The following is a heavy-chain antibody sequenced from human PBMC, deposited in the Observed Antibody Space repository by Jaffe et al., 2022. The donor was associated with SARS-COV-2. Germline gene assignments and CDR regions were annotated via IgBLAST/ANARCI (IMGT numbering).Heavy chain of an antibody. V-gene: IGHV3-30*18. CDR3: AKDGTPYSGTFPDS. Sequence: QVQLVESGGGVVQTGGFLGLSCAASGFGFSTYGMHWVRQAPGKGLEWLAVISYDGTKTYYGDSVQGRFTISRDNYKKTLSLEMSGLRPEDTAVYYCAKDGTPYSGTFPDSWGQGTLVTVSP. CDR2: ISYDGTKT. D-gene: IGHD1-26*01. CDR1: GFGFSTYG. J-gene: IGHJ4*02.